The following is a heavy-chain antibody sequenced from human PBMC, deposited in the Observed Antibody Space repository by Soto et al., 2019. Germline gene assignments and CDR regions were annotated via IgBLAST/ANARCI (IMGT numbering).Heavy chain of an antibody. J-gene: IGHJ5*02. CDR3: ARGNILVVVDANGRWFDP. CDR2: INHSGST. CDR1: GGSFSGYY. D-gene: IGHD2-15*01. V-gene: IGHV4-34*01. Sequence: SETLSLTCAVYGGSFSGYYWSWIRQRPGKGLEWIGEINHSGSTNYSPSLKSRVTISVDTSKNQFSLKLSSVTAADTAVYYCARGNILVVVDANGRWFDPWGQGTLVTVSS.